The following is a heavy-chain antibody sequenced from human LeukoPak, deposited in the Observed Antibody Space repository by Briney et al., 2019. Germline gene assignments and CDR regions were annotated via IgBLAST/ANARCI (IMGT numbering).Heavy chain of an antibody. D-gene: IGHD2-15*01. CDR2: ISYDSVNK. V-gene: IGHV3-30*18. J-gene: IGHJ4*02. CDR3: AKDVGAASGRLNYFAH. CDR1: GFTLSNYG. Sequence: GGSLRLSCAASGFTLSNYGMHWVRQAPGKGLEWVAVISYDSVNKYYAGSVRGRFTTSRDNSKNTLYLQMNSLRADDTAMYYCAKDVGAASGRLNYFAHWGQGTLLTVSS.